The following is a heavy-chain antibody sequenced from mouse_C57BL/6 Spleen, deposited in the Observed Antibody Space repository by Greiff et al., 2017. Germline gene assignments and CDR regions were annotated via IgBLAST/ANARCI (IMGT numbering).Heavy chain of an antibody. V-gene: IGHV1-82*01. J-gene: IGHJ4*01. CDR3: ASIYYGNSLYAMGD. Sequence: VQLQESGPELVKPGASVKISCKASGYAFSSSWMNWVKQRPGKGLEWIGRIYPGDGYTNYNGKFKGKATLTADKSSSTAYIQLRRLTSEDSAVYFCASIYYGNSLYAMGDWGERASVTVSS. CDR2: IYPGDGYT. D-gene: IGHD2-1*01. CDR1: GYAFSSSW.